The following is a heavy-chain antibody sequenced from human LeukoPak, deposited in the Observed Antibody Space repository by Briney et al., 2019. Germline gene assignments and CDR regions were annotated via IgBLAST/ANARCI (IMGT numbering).Heavy chain of an antibody. Sequence: GASVKVSCKASGYTFTNYYMHWVRQAPGQGLEWMGIINPSGGSTSYAQKLQGRVTMTRDTSTSTVYMELSSLRSEDTAVYYCARARYDYYDSSGYDLDYWGQGTLVTVSS. CDR2: INPSGGST. D-gene: IGHD3-22*01. CDR3: ARARYDYYDSSGYDLDY. J-gene: IGHJ4*02. CDR1: GYTFTNYY. V-gene: IGHV1-46*01.